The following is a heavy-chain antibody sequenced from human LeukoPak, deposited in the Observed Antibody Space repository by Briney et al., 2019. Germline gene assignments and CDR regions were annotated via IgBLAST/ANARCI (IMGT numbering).Heavy chain of an antibody. CDR2: ISWNSGSI. CDR3: AKGGGAYYYDSSGYIDY. J-gene: IGHJ4*02. D-gene: IGHD3-22*01. V-gene: IGHV3-9*03. CDR1: GFTFGDYA. Sequence: ALRLSFAASGFTFGDYALPWGREAPGGGLEWGSGISWNSGSIGYADSVKGRFTISRDNAKNSLYLQMNSLRAEDMALYYCAKGGGAYYYDSSGYIDYWGQGTLVTVSS.